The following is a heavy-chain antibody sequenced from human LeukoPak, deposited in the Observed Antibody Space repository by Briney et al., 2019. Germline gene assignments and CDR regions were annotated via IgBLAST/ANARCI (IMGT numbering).Heavy chain of an antibody. V-gene: IGHV4-4*02. J-gene: IGHJ4*02. D-gene: IGHD5-12*01. CDR1: GGSISSNNW. CDR3: ARDLGSQNYFDL. CDR2: IYRNGNT. Sequence: SGTLSLTCAVSGGSISSNNWWSWVRQPPGKGLEWIGEIYRNGNTNYNPSLKSRVTISMDKSKNQFTLTLNSVTAADTAVYYCARDLGSQNYFDLWGRGVLVTVSS.